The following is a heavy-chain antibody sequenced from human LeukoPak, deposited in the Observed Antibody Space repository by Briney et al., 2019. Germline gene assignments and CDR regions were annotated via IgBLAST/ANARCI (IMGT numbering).Heavy chain of an antibody. CDR2: ISSSGSTI. CDR3: ARSIVGATLYFDY. V-gene: IGHV3-11*01. D-gene: IGHD1-26*01. Sequence: GGSLRLSCAASGFTFSDYYMSWIRQAPGKGLEWVSYISSSGSTIYYAGSVKGRFTISRDNAKNSLYLQMNSLRAEDTAVYYCARSIVGATLYFDYWGQGTLVTVSS. J-gene: IGHJ4*02. CDR1: GFTFSDYY.